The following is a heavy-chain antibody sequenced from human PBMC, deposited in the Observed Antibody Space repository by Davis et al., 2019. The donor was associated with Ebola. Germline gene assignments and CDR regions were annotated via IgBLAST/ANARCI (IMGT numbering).Heavy chain of an antibody. CDR1: GFSFSYYA. CDR3: ARGGETRLEY. J-gene: IGHJ4*02. D-gene: IGHD3-16*01. CDR2: VSASGDIT. V-gene: IGHV3-23*01. Sequence: GESLKISCAASGFSFSYYAMTWVRQAPGKGLDWVSYVSASGDITYYADSVKGRFTISRDNSKNTLSLQMNSLRAEDTAVYYCARGGETRLEYWGQGTLVIVSS.